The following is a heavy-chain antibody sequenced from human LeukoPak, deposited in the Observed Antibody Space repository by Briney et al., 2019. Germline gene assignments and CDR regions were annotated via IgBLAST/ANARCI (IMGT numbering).Heavy chain of an antibody. V-gene: IGHV4-59*08. D-gene: IGHD6-13*01. Sequence: PSETLSLTCTVSGGSITSYYWSWIRQPPGKGLEWIGYIYYSGSTNYNPSLKSRVTISVDTSKNQFSLKLSPVTAADTAVYYCARRGIAAAGMSWPFDPWGQGTLVTVSS. J-gene: IGHJ5*02. CDR3: ARRGIAAAGMSWPFDP. CDR2: IYYSGST. CDR1: GGSITSYY.